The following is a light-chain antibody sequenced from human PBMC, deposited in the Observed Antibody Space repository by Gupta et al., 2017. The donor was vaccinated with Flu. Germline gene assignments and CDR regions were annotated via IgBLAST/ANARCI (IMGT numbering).Light chain of an antibody. CDR3: SSYTSSSTLV. Sequence: QSALTQPASVSGSPGQSITISCTRTSSDVGGYNYVSWYQQHPGKAPKLMIYEVSNRPSGVSNRFSGSKSGNTASLTISGLRAEDEADYYCSSYTSSSTLVFGTGTKVTVL. CDR2: EVS. CDR1: SSDVGGYNY. V-gene: IGLV2-14*01. J-gene: IGLJ1*01.